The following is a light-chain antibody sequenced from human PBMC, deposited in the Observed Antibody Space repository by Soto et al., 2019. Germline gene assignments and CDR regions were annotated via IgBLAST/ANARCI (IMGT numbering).Light chain of an antibody. V-gene: IGKV3-20*01. CDR1: QGIGDT. Sequence: EIVMTQSPATLSVSPGEGVTLSCRANQGIGDTLAWYQHKPGQTPRLLIYGASGRATGIPDRFSGSGSGTDFTLTITRLEPEDFAVYYCQQYGTSPLTFGGGTKVDIK. J-gene: IGKJ4*02. CDR3: QQYGTSPLT. CDR2: GAS.